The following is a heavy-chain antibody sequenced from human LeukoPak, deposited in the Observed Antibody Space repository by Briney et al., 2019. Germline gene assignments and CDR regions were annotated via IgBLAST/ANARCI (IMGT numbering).Heavy chain of an antibody. CDR2: IYPDDSDT. J-gene: IGHJ4*02. CDR1: GYSFTSYW. D-gene: IGHD6-13*01. V-gene: IGHV5-51*01. CDR3: ARRSIAAAGTFDY. Sequence: GESLKISCKGSGYSFTSYWIGWVRQVPGKGLEWMRIIYPDDSDTTYSPSFQGQVTISADKSISTAYLQWSTLKASDTAIYYCARRSIAAAGTFDYWGQGTLVTVSS.